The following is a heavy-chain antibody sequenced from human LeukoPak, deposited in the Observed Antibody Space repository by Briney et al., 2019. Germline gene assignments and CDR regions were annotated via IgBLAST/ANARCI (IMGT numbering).Heavy chain of an antibody. V-gene: IGHV3-48*01. CDR3: ARASIVDY. CDR2: ISSSSTI. J-gene: IGHJ4*02. Sequence: GGSLRLSCAASGFTFSSYSMNWVRQAPGKGLEWVSYISSSSTIYYADSVKGRFTISRDNAKNSLYLQMNSLRAEDTAVYYCARASIVDYWGQGTLVTVSS. CDR1: GFTFSSYS. D-gene: IGHD6-6*01.